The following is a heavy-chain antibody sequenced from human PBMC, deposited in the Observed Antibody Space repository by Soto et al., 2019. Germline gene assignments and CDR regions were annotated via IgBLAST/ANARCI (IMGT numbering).Heavy chain of an antibody. CDR1: GGSISSGVYY. V-gene: IGHV4-30-4*01. Sequence: QVQLQESGPGLVKPSQTLSLTCTVSGGSISSGVYYWSWIRQPPGQGLVWIGYIYYSGSAYYHPSIKGRVTISVDTSKNQFSLNLSSVTAADTAVYSCASNSYGYSFYDDWGQGTLVTVSS. CDR2: IYYSGSA. D-gene: IGHD5-18*01. J-gene: IGHJ4*01. CDR3: ASNSYGYSFYDD.